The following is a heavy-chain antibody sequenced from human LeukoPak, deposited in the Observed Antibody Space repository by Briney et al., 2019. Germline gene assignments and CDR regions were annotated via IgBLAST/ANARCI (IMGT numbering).Heavy chain of an antibody. CDR2: IYPGDSDT. CDR3: ARLWDYYDSSGPTNFDY. V-gene: IGHV5-51*01. Sequence: GESLKISCKGSEYIFTNYWIGWVRQMPGKGLEWMGIIYPGDSDTRYSPSFQGQVTISADKSISTAYLQWSSLKASDTAMYYCARLWDYYDSSGPTNFDYWGQGTLVTVSS. CDR1: EYIFTNYW. D-gene: IGHD3-22*01. J-gene: IGHJ4*02.